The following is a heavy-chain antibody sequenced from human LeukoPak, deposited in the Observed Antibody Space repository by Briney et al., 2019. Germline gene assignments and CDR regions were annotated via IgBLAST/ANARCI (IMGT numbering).Heavy chain of an antibody. D-gene: IGHD2-15*01. CDR1: GGTFSSYA. V-gene: IGHV1-69*04. CDR3: ARGPHLPVVVAATGSDAFDI. Sequence: ASVKVSCKASGGTFSSYAISWVRQAPGQGLEWMGRIIPILGTANYAQKFQGRVTITADKSTSTAYMELSSLRSEDTAVYYCARGPHLPVVVAATGSDAFDIWGQGTMVTVSS. J-gene: IGHJ3*02. CDR2: IIPILGTA.